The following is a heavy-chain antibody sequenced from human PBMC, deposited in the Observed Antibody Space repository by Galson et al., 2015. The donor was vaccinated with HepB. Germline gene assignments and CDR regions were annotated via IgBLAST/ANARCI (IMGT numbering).Heavy chain of an antibody. CDR1: GYTFTSYG. Sequence: SVKVSCKASGYTFTSYGISWVRQAPGQGLEWMGWISAYNGNTNYAQKLQGRVTMTTDTSTSTAYMELRSLRSDDTAVYYCARPLFNYYGSGSRAFDIWGQGTMVTVSS. V-gene: IGHV1-18*01. CDR2: ISAYNGNT. J-gene: IGHJ3*02. D-gene: IGHD3-10*01. CDR3: ARPLFNYYGSGSRAFDI.